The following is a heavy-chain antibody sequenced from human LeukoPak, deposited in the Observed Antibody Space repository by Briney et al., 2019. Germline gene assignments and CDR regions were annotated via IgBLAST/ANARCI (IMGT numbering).Heavy chain of an antibody. V-gene: IGHV3-64*04. CDR1: GFTFSSYA. Sequence: GGSLRLSCSASGFTFSSYAMHWVRQAPGKGLEYVSAISSNGGSTYYAGSVKGRFAISRDISKNTLYLQMNSLRAEDTAVYYCAKKGVGYGDYYYFYAMDVWGQGTTVTVSS. CDR3: AKKGVGYGDYYYFYAMDV. D-gene: IGHD4-17*01. CDR2: ISSNGGST. J-gene: IGHJ6*02.